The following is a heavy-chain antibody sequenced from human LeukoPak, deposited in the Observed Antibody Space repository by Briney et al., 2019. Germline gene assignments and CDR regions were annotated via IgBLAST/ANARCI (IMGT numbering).Heavy chain of an antibody. V-gene: IGHV1-2*02. D-gene: IGHD2-21*01. CDR1: GYTFTGYY. CDR3: ARDGVVIAMTLDY. CDR2: INPNSGGT. J-gene: IGHJ4*02. Sequence: ASVKVPCKASGYTFTGYYMHWVRQAPGQGLERMGWINPNSGGTNYAQKFQGRVTMTRDTSISTAYMELSRLRSDDTAVYYCARDGVVIAMTLDYWGQGTLVTVSS.